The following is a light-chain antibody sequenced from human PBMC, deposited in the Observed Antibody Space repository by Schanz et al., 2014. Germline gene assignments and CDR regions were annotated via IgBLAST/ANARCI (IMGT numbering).Light chain of an antibody. J-gene: IGKJ2*02. CDR3: QQRSIWPRT. CDR1: QRVNTNF. CDR2: SAS. Sequence: EIVLTQSPGALSLSPGERATFSCRASQRVNTNFLAWYQQKPGQAPRLLIYSASRRATGIPERFSGSGSGTDFTLTISSLEPDDFAVYYCQQRSIWPRTFGQGT. V-gene: IGKV3D-20*02.